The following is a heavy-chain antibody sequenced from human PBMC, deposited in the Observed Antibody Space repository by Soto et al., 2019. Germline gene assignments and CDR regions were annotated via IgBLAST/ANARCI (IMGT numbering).Heavy chain of an antibody. D-gene: IGHD6-13*01. V-gene: IGHV1-69*04. CDR3: ARESTAYSSSYYFDY. Sequence: GASVKVSCKASGGTFSSYTISWVRQAPGQGLEWMGRIIPILGIANYAQKFQGRVTITADKSTSTAYMELSSLRSEDTAVYYCARESTAYSSSYYFDYWGQGTLVTVSS. CDR1: GGTFSSYT. CDR2: IIPILGIA. J-gene: IGHJ4*02.